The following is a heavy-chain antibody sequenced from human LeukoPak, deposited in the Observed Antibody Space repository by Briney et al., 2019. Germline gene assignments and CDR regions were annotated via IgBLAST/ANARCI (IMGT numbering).Heavy chain of an antibody. D-gene: IGHD2-2*01. V-gene: IGHV4-38-2*02. CDR2: IYHSGST. CDR1: GYSISSGYY. CDR3: ARGPTYQPIDY. Sequence: SEALSLTCTASGYSISSGYYGGWIRQPPGKGLEWIGRIYHSGSTYYNPSLKSRVTISVDTSKTHFSLNLNSVTAADTAVYYCARGPTYQPIDYWGQGTLVTVSS. J-gene: IGHJ4*02.